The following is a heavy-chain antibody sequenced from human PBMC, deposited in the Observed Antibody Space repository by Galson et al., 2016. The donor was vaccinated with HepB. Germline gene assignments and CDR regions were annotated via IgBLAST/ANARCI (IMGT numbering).Heavy chain of an antibody. V-gene: IGHV3-30-3*02. CDR3: AKDWGLGV. CDR2: TSYDGETK. D-gene: IGHD3-16*01. CDR1: GFTFRIDA. Sequence: LRLSCADSGFTFRIDAMYWVRQAPDTGLEFVAATSYDGETKYYADSGRGRFTISIDNSKNTLYLQMNSLRVEETALYYCAKDWGLGVWGQGTTVTVSS. J-gene: IGHJ6*02.